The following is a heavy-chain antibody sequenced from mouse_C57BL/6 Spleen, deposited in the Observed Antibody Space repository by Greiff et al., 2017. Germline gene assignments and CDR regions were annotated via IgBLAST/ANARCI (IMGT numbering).Heavy chain of an antibody. Sequence: QVQLQQSGPELVKPGASVKISCKASGYAFSSSWMNWVKQRPGKGLEWIGRIYPGDGDTTYNGKFKGKATLTAAKSSSTAYMQLSSLTSEDSAVYFCARRDYGNFYWYFDVWGTGTTVTVSS. D-gene: IGHD2-1*01. CDR2: IYPGDGDT. CDR1: GYAFSSSW. V-gene: IGHV1-82*01. J-gene: IGHJ1*03. CDR3: ARRDYGNFYWYFDV.